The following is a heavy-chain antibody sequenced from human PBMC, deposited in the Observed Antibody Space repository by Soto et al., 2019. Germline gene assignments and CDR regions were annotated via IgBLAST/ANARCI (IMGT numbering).Heavy chain of an antibody. CDR2: IYYTGST. Sequence: SETLSLTCTVSGGSINSYYWSWIRQSPGKRMEWIGYIYYTGSTKYNPSLQSRVTMSVDTSKNQFSLRLSSVTAADTAVYYCARAWNDLRFDYWGQGTLVTVSS. CDR3: ARAWNDLRFDY. CDR1: GGSINSYY. V-gene: IGHV4-59*12. D-gene: IGHD1-1*01. J-gene: IGHJ4*02.